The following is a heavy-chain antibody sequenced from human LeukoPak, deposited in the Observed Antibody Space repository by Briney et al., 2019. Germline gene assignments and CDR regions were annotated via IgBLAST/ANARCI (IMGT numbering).Heavy chain of an antibody. CDR2: IHSDGSTA. D-gene: IGHD3-9*01. Sequence: GGSLRLSCTASGFTFSSSWMHWVRQAPGKGLVWVSRIHSDGSTATYADSVKGRFTISRDNAKSTLYLQMNSLRAEDTAVYYCSRDVTATGKLFQHWGQGTLVTVSS. CDR1: GFTFSSSW. J-gene: IGHJ1*01. CDR3: SRDVTATGKLFQH. V-gene: IGHV3-74*01.